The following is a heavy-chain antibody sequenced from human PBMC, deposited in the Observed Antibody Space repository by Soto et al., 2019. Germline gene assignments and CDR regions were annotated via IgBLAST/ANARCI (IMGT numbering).Heavy chain of an antibody. V-gene: IGHV1-69*04. Sequence: SVKVSCKASGYTFTSYTISWVRQAPGQGLEWMGRIIPILGIANYAQKFQGRVTITADKSTSTAYMELSSLRSEDTAVYYCAREGLDSSGYYGPSAFDIWGQGTMVTVSS. J-gene: IGHJ3*02. CDR3: AREGLDSSGYYGPSAFDI. D-gene: IGHD3-22*01. CDR2: IIPILGIA. CDR1: GYTFTSYT.